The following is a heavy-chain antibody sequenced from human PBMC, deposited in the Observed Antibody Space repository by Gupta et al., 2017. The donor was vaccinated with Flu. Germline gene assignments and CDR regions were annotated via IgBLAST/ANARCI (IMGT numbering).Heavy chain of an antibody. CDR1: GFTFSGSH. CDR2: IGSGFNT. J-gene: IGHJ1*01. CDR3: ARDLNWAFIL. Sequence: EAQLVESGGGLVQPGGSLRLTCVLSGFTFSGSHMNWIRQAPGKGLEWIAYIGSGFNTDYADSVRGRFAISRDNARDSLFLQMNSLRDEDTALYYCARDLNWAFILWGRGAQVTVSS. D-gene: IGHD3-16*01. V-gene: IGHV3-48*02.